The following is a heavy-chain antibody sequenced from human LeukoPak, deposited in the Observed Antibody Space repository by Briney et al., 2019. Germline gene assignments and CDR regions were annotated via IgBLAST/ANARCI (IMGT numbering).Heavy chain of an antibody. CDR1: GFTFSDHS. CDR3: ARDSVGCGGDRYTFDY. Sequence: GGSLRLSCAASGFTFSDHSMTWIRQAPGQGLEFISYISAGGSLKYSADSVRGRFTISRDNADNSLYLQMNTVRAEDTGVYYCARDSVGCGGDRYTFDYWGQGILVTVSS. D-gene: IGHD2-21*02. CDR2: ISAGGSLK. J-gene: IGHJ4*02. V-gene: IGHV3-11*01.